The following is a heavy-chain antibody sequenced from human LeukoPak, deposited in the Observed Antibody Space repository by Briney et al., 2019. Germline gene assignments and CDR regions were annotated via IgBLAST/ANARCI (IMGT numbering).Heavy chain of an antibody. Sequence: PGGSLRLSCAASGFIFSDAWMTWVRQAPGKGLEWVGRIKRKADGGPTDYAAPVQGRFTISRDDSKNTLYLQMNSLRAEDTAVYYCAKEEEDYGDYWYFDLWGRGTLVTVSS. D-gene: IGHD4-17*01. J-gene: IGHJ2*01. CDR2: IKRKADGGPT. V-gene: IGHV3-15*01. CDR1: GFIFSDAW. CDR3: AKEEEDYGDYWYFDL.